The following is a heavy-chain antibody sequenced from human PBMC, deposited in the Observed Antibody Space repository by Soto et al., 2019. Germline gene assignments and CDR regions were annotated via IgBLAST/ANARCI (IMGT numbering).Heavy chain of an antibody. Sequence: GGSLRLSCAASGFTFSDYYMSWIRQAPGKGLEWVSYISSSSSYTNYADSVKGRFTISRDNAKNSLYLQMNSLRAEDTAVYYCARDSSSWYGTDYWGQRTLVTVSS. J-gene: IGHJ4*02. CDR1: GFTFSDYY. CDR2: ISSSSSYT. V-gene: IGHV3-11*06. CDR3: ARDSSSWYGTDY. D-gene: IGHD6-13*01.